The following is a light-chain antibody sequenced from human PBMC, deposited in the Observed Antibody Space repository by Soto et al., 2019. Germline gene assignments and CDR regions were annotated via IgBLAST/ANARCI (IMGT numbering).Light chain of an antibody. CDR1: QSVLSSSNSRNY. J-gene: IGKJ1*01. CDR2: WAS. CDR3: QQYYSSPPT. Sequence: DIVMTQSPDSLAVSLGERATFNCKSSQSVLSSSNSRNYLAWYQQKPRQPPKLLIYWASTRESGVPDRLSGSGYGTDVTLTISNLQAEDVAVYYCQQYYSSPPTFCQGTKVEIK. V-gene: IGKV4-1*01.